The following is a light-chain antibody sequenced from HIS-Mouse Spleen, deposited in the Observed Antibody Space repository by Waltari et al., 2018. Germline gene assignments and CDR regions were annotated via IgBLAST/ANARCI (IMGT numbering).Light chain of an antibody. V-gene: IGLV1-47*01. CDR2: RNN. Sequence: QSVLTQPPSASGTPGQRVTISCSGSSSNIGSNYVYWYQQLPGTAPKLLFYRNNLRPAGVPDRFSGPKSGTSASLAISGLRSEDEADYYCAAWDDSLSGYVFGTGTKVTVL. CDR3: AAWDDSLSGYV. J-gene: IGLJ1*01. CDR1: SSNIGSNY.